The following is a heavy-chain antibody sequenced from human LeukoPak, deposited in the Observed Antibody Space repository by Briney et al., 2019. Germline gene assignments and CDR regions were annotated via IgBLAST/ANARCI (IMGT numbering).Heavy chain of an antibody. V-gene: IGHV3-30-3*01. CDR2: ISYDGSNK. Sequence: GGSLRLSCAASGFTFSSYVMHWVRQAPGKGLEWVAVISYDGSNKYYADSVKGRFTTSRDNSKNTLYLQMNSLRAEDTAVYYCARGGSYYIFDYWGQGTLVTVSS. CDR3: ARGGSYYIFDY. CDR1: GFTFSSYV. D-gene: IGHD1-26*01. J-gene: IGHJ4*02.